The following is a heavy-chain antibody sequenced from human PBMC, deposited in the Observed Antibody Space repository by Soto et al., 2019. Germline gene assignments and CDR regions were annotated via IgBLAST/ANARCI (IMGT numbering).Heavy chain of an antibody. CDR2: ISSSGSTI. Sequence: GGSLRLSCAASGFTFSDYYMSWIRQAPGKGLEWVSYISSSGSTIYYADSVKGRFTISRDNAKNSLYLQMNSLRAEDTAVYYCARRRLGSRWIQLLLRGDWFDPWGQGTLVTVSS. CDR1: GFTFSDYY. CDR3: ARRRLGSRWIQLLLRGDWFDP. V-gene: IGHV3-11*01. D-gene: IGHD5-18*01. J-gene: IGHJ5*02.